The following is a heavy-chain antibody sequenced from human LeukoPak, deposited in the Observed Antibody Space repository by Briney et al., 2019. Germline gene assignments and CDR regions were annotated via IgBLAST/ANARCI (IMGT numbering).Heavy chain of an antibody. Sequence: ASVKVSCKASGYTFTSYYMHWVRQAPGQGLEWMGIINPSGGSTSYAQKFQGRVTMTEDTSTDTAYMELCSLRSEDTAVYYCATIDGHYDSSGYWGQGTLVIVSS. CDR3: ATIDGHYDSSGY. D-gene: IGHD3-22*01. J-gene: IGHJ4*02. V-gene: IGHV1-46*01. CDR1: GYTFTSYY. CDR2: INPSGGST.